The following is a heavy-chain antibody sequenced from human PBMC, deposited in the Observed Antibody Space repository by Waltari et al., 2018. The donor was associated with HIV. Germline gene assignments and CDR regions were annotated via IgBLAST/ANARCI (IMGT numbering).Heavy chain of an antibody. Sequence: QVQLVQSGAEVKKPGASVKVSCKASGYTFTGYYMHWVRQAPGQGLEWMGWINPNSGGTNYAQKLQGWVTMTRDTSISTAYMELSRLRSDDTAVYYCARVAGYCSGGSCYDYWGQGTLVTVSS. CDR2: INPNSGGT. J-gene: IGHJ4*02. D-gene: IGHD2-15*01. CDR3: ARVAGYCSGGSCYDY. V-gene: IGHV1-2*04. CDR1: GYTFTGYY.